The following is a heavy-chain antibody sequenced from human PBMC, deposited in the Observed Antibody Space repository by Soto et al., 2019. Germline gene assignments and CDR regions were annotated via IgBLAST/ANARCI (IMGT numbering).Heavy chain of an antibody. V-gene: IGHV4-39*01. CDR1: GGSISSSSYY. D-gene: IGHD3-3*01. CDR3: ARHSALDVDYDFWSGYYTRPFDY. Sequence: SETLSLTCTVSGGSISSSSYYRGWIRQPPGKGLEWIGSIYYSGSTYYNPSLKSRVTISVDTSKNQFSLKLSSVTAADTAVYYCARHSALDVDYDFWSGYYTRPFDYWGQGTLVTVSS. J-gene: IGHJ4*02. CDR2: IYYSGST.